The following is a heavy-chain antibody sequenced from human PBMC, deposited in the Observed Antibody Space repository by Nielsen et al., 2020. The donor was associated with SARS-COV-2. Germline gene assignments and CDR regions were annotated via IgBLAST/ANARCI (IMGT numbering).Heavy chain of an antibody. J-gene: IGHJ4*02. CDR3: ARAYYDSSNINY. CDR1: GFAFSKYW. Sequence: GGSLRLSCAASGFAFSKYWMSWLRQAPGKGLEWVANIEQDGGEKFYVDSVKGRFTISRDNAKNALYLQMNNLRAEDTAVYYCARAYYDSSNINYWGQGTLVTVSS. D-gene: IGHD3-22*01. V-gene: IGHV3-7*03. CDR2: IEQDGGEK.